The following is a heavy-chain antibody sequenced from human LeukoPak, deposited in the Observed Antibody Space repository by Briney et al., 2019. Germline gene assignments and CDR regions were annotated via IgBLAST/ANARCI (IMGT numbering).Heavy chain of an antibody. CDR1: SGSFSGYY. D-gene: IGHD3-22*01. V-gene: IGHV3-21*01. CDR3: ASDSEDSSGSFDY. CDR2: ISSSSSYI. J-gene: IGHJ4*02. Sequence: PSETLPLTCAVYSGSFSGYYWSWVRQAPGKGLEWVSSISSSSSYIYYADSVKGRFTISRDNAKNSLYLQMNSLRAEDTAVYYCASDSEDSSGSFDYWGQGTLVTVSS.